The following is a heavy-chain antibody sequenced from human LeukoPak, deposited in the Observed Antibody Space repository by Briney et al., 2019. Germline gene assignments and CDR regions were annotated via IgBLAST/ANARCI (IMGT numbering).Heavy chain of an antibody. J-gene: IGHJ4*02. CDR1: GFTFANYA. Sequence: GGSLRLSCAASGFTFANYAIRWVRQAPAKGLEWVSSVSGSGGETHSTDSVRGRFTISRDNSKGTLSLQMRSLRAEDTAVYYCAKVPNYGGNSPYFDSWGQGALVTVSS. D-gene: IGHD4-23*01. CDR3: AKVPNYGGNSPYFDS. CDR2: VSGSGGET. V-gene: IGHV3-23*01.